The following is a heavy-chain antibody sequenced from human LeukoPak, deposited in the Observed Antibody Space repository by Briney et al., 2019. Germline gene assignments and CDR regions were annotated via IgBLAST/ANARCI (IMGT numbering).Heavy chain of an antibody. CDR1: GFIFSNYA. D-gene: IGHD3-22*01. J-gene: IGHJ3*02. CDR2: ISSSGTNT. CDR3: AKSPYSNVYYPDAFDI. V-gene: IGHV3-64*01. Sequence: GGSLRLSCAASGFIFSNYAMHWVRQAPGKGLEYVSGISSSGTNTYYANSVKGRFTISRDTSKNRLYLQMNSLRAEDTALYYCAKSPYSNVYYPDAFDIWGQGTMVTVSS.